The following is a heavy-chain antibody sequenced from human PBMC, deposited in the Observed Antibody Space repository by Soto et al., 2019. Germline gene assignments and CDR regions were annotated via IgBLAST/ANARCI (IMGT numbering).Heavy chain of an antibody. J-gene: IGHJ4*02. CDR3: AKTSGPIAAFDY. Sequence: GSLRLSCAASGFTFRSYAMNWVRQAPGKGLEWVSAISGSGGSTYYADSVKGRFTISRDNSKNTLYLQMNSLRADDTAVYYCAKTSGPIAAFDYWGQGTLVTV. V-gene: IGHV3-23*01. D-gene: IGHD6-6*01. CDR1: GFTFRSYA. CDR2: ISGSGGST.